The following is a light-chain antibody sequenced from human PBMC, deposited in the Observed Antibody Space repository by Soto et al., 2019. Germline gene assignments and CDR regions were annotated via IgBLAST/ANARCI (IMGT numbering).Light chain of an antibody. CDR3: AAWDDSMSGRV. CDR1: SSNIGSNY. CDR2: RNN. J-gene: IGLJ3*02. V-gene: IGLV1-47*01. Sequence: QLVLTQPPSASGTPGQRVTISCSGSSSNIGSNYVYWYQQLPGTAPKLLIYRNNQRPSGVPDRFSGSKSGTSASLAISGLRSEAEADYYCAAWDDSMSGRVFGGGTKLTVL.